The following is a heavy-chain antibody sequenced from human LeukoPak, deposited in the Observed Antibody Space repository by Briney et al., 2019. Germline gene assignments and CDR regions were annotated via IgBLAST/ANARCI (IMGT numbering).Heavy chain of an antibody. J-gene: IGHJ4*02. Sequence: GGSLRLSCAASGFIFSNYAMHWVRQAPGKGLEWVAFLRYDGSNKYYADSVKGRFTISRDNSKDTLFLQMNSLRVEDAAVYYCACPSYCTSTSCYEPPSDYWGQGTLVTVSS. V-gene: IGHV3-30*02. D-gene: IGHD2-2*01. CDR3: ACPSYCTSTSCYEPPSDY. CDR2: LRYDGSNK. CDR1: GFIFSNYA.